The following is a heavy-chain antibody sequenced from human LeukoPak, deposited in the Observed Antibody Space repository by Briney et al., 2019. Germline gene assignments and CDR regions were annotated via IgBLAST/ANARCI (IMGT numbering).Heavy chain of an antibody. D-gene: IGHD2-21*02. CDR2: ISGSGGST. CDR3: AKDYSGLLLDYYGMDV. Sequence: GGSLRLSCAASGFTFSSYAMSWVRQAPGKGLEWVSAISGSGGSTYYADSVKGRFTISRDNSKNTLYLQMNSLRAEDTAVYYCAKDYSGLLLDYYGMDVWGQGTTITVSS. CDR1: GFTFSSYA. V-gene: IGHV3-23*01. J-gene: IGHJ6*02.